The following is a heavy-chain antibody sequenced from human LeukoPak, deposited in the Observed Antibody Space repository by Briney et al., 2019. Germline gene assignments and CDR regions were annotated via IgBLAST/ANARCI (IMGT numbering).Heavy chain of an antibody. CDR1: GYTFTSYG. J-gene: IGHJ6*02. D-gene: IGHD3-3*01. Sequence: ASVKVSCKASGYTFTSYGISWVRQAPGQGLEWMGWISAYNGNTNYAQKLQGRVTMTTDTSTSTAYMELRSLRSEDTAVYYCASSLKTILGVVTYYYYGMDVWGQGTTVTVSS. CDR2: ISAYNGNT. V-gene: IGHV1-18*01. CDR3: ASSLKTILGVVTYYYYGMDV.